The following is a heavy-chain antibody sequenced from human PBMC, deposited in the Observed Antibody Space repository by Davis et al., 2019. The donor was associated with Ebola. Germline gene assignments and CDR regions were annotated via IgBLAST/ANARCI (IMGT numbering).Heavy chain of an antibody. V-gene: IGHV3-11*01. J-gene: IGHJ4*02. D-gene: IGHD2-15*01. Sequence: GESLKISCAASGFTFSDYYMSWIRQAPGKGLEWVSYISSSGSTIYYADSVKGRFTISRDNSKNTLFLQMNSLRAEDTAVYYCAKGDCSGGICYPDYWGQGTLVTVSS. CDR2: ISSSGSTI. CDR3: AKGDCSGGICYPDY. CDR1: GFTFSDYY.